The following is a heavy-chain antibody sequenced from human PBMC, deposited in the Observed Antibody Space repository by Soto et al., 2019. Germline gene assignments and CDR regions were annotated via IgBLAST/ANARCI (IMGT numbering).Heavy chain of an antibody. J-gene: IGHJ6*02. D-gene: IGHD4-17*01. CDR3: ARADYGGNSYYYCGMDV. Sequence: SVKVSCKASGGTFSSYAISWVRQAPGQGLEWMGGIIPIFGTANYAQKFQGRVTITADKSTSTAYMELSSLRSEDTAVYYCARADYGGNSYYYCGMDVWGQGTTVTVSS. CDR2: IIPIFGTA. CDR1: GGTFSSYA. V-gene: IGHV1-69*06.